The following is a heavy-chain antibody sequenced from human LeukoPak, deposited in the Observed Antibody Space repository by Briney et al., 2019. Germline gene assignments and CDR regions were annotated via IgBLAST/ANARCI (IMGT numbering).Heavy chain of an antibody. CDR3: ARGRGFGELPRYYYYYYMDV. CDR2: INHSGST. V-gene: IGHV4-34*01. D-gene: IGHD3-10*01. J-gene: IGHJ6*03. Sequence: PSETLSLTCAVYGGSFSGYYWSWIRQPPGKGLEWIGEINHSGSTNYNPSLKSRVTISVDTSKNQFSLKLSSVTAADTAVYYCARGRGFGELPRYYYYYYMDVWGKGTTVTVSS. CDR1: GGSFSGYY.